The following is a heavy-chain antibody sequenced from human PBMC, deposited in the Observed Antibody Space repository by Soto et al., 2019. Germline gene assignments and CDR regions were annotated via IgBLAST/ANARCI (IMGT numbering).Heavy chain of an antibody. CDR2: INPSGGST. D-gene: IGHD1-26*01. Sequence: ASVKGSCKASGYTFTSYYMHWVRQAPGQGLEWMGIINPSGGSTSYAQKFQCRVTMTRDTSTSTVYMELSSLRSEDTAVYYCARDNRYRADYYYGMDVWGQGTTVTVSS. CDR3: ARDNRYRADYYYGMDV. V-gene: IGHV1-46*01. J-gene: IGHJ6*02. CDR1: GYTFTSYY.